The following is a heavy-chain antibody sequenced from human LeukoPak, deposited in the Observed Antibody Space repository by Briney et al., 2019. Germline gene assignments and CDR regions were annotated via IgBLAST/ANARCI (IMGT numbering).Heavy chain of an antibody. V-gene: IGHV4-59*08. CDR1: GGSISSYY. CDR2: IFYIGST. J-gene: IGHJ4*02. Sequence: SETLSLTCTVSGGSISSYYWSWTRQSPGKGLEWIGYIFYIGSTNYNPSLKSRVTISVDTSKNQFSLKLSSVTAADTAVYYCARLSFYSSSWLDYWGQGTLVTVSS. D-gene: IGHD6-13*01. CDR3: ARLSFYSSSWLDY.